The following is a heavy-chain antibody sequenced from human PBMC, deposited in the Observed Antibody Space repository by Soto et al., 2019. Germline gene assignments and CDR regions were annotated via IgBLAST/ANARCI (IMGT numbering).Heavy chain of an antibody. V-gene: IGHV1-69*02. D-gene: IGHD6-19*01. J-gene: IGHJ4*02. CDR1: GGTFSSYT. CDR3: APWYRSGWYKAD. Sequence: QVQLVQSGAEVKKPGSSVKVSCKASGGTFSSYTISWVRQAPGQGLEWMGRIIPILGIANYAQKFQGRVTITADNSTSTADMELSSLRSEDTAVYYCAPWYRSGWYKADLGQGALVAVSS. CDR2: IIPILGIA.